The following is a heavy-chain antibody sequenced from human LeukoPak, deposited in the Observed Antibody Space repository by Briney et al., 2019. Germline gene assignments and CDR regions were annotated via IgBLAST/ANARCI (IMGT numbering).Heavy chain of an antibody. CDR3: AKIADCSSTNCLYYFDY. CDR2: VYSDSGDT. J-gene: IGHJ4*02. D-gene: IGHD2-2*01. Sequence: GASVKVSCKASGYTFTGFYIHWVRQAPGQGLEWMGWVYSDSGDTNYAQKFQGCVTMTRDTSISTAYMELSRLTSDDTAVYYCAKIADCSSTNCLYYFDYWGQGTLVTVSS. CDR1: GYTFTGFY. V-gene: IGHV1-2*04.